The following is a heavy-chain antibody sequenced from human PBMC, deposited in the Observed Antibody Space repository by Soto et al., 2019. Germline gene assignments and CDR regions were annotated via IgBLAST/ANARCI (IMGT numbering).Heavy chain of an antibody. CDR2: INPSGGST. CDR3: ARGLIHDSSGYYLDY. V-gene: IGHV1-46*01. D-gene: IGHD3-22*01. J-gene: IGHJ4*02. Sequence: ASVKVSCTASGYTFTIYYMHWPRQAPGQGLEWMGIINPSGGSTRYAQKFQGRVTMTRDTSTNTVYMELSSLRSEDTAVYYCARGLIHDSSGYYLDYWGQGTLVTVSA. CDR1: GYTFTIYY.